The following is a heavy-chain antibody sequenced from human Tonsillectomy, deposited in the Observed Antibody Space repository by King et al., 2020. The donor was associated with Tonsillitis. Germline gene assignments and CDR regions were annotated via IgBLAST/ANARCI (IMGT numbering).Heavy chain of an antibody. V-gene: IGHV3-21*01. Sequence: VQLVESGGGLVKPGGSLRLSCAASGFTFSSYSMNWVRQAPGKGLEWVSSISSSSSDIYYADSLKGRFTISRDNAKNSLYLQMNSLRAEDTAVYYCARDSNFPRMEPALKWFDPWGQGTLVTVYS. CDR3: ARDSNFPRMEPALKWFDP. CDR2: ISSSSSDI. D-gene: IGHD1-14*01. CDR1: GFTFSSYS. J-gene: IGHJ5*02.